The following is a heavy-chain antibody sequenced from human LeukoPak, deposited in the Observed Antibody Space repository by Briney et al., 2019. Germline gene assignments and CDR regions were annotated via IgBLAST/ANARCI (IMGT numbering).Heavy chain of an antibody. CDR1: GLSFADSW. D-gene: IGHD3-10*01. Sequence: GGSLRLSCAASGLSFADSWMHWVRQAPGKGLVWVSRINNDGSDTRYADSVRGRFTISRDNAKNTLYLQMNSLRAEDTAVYYCARVSGLGMNEYYQHWGQGTLVTVPS. V-gene: IGHV3-74*01. J-gene: IGHJ1*01. CDR3: ARVSGLGMNEYYQH. CDR2: INNDGSDT.